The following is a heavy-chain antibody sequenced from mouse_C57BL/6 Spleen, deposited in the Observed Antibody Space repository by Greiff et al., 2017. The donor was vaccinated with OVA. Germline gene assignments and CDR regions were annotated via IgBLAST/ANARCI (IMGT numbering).Heavy chain of an antibody. D-gene: IGHD1-1*01. V-gene: IGHV2-9-1*01. CDR2: IWTGGGT. J-gene: IGHJ2*01. CDR3: ARNSPYYYGSSPFDY. CDR1: GFSLTSYA. Sequence: VKLVESGPGLVAPSQSLSITCTVSGFSLTSYAISWVRQPPGKGLEWLGVIWTGGGTNYNSALKSRLSISKDNSKSQVFLKMNSLQTDDTARYYCARNSPYYYGSSPFDYWGQGTTLTVSS.